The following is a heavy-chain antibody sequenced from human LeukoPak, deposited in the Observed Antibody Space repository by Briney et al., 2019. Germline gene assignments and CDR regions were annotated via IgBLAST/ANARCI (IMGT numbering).Heavy chain of an antibody. CDR3: AREGSSSSYFDY. Sequence: TGGSLRLSCAASGFTFSSYRMSWVRQAPGRGLEWVANIKQDGSEKYYVDSVKGRFTISRDNAKNSLYLQMNSLRAEDTAVYYCAREGSSSSYFDYWGQGTLVTVSS. CDR1: GFTFSSYR. J-gene: IGHJ4*02. CDR2: IKQDGSEK. V-gene: IGHV3-7*01. D-gene: IGHD6-13*01.